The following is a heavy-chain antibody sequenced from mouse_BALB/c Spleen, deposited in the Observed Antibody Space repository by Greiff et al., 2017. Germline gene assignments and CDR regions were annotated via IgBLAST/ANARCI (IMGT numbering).Heavy chain of an antibody. D-gene: IGHD1-1*01. V-gene: IGHV1-5*01. CDR3: TRGIYGSGPFGFDY. J-gene: IGHJ2*01. CDR1: GYTFTSYW. CDR2: IYPGNSDT. Sequence: VQLQQSGTVLARPGASVKMSCKASGYTFTSYWMHWVKQRPGQGLEWIGAIYPGNSDTSYNQKFKGKAKLTAVTSTSTAYMELSSLTTEDSAVYYFTRGIYGSGPFGFDYWGQGTTLTVSS.